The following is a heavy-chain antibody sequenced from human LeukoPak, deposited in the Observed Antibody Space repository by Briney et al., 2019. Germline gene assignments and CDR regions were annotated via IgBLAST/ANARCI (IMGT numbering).Heavy chain of an antibody. J-gene: IGHJ3*02. Sequence: SETLSLTCTVSGGSVSSGSYYWSWIRQPPGKGLQWIGYIYYSGSTNYNPSLKSRDTISVDTSKNQFSLKLSSVTAADTAVYYCARAPYSSGWDINDAFDIWGQGTMVTVSS. CDR1: GGSVSSGSYY. V-gene: IGHV4-61*01. CDR2: IYYSGST. D-gene: IGHD6-19*01. CDR3: ARAPYSSGWDINDAFDI.